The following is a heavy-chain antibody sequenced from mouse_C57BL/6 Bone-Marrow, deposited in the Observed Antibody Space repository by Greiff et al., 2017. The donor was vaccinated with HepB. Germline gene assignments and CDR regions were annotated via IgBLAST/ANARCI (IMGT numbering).Heavy chain of an antibody. CDR1: GFTFTDYY. CDR3: ARLGDGSSAY. CDR2: IRNKANGYTT. J-gene: IGHJ3*01. Sequence: EVHLVESGGGLVQPGGSLSLSCAASGFTFTDYYMSWVRQPPGQALEWFGFIRNKANGYTTEYSASVKGRFTISRDNSQSNRYLQMNALRAEDIATYYCARLGDGSSAYWGQGTLVTVSA. D-gene: IGHD1-1*01. V-gene: IGHV7-3*01.